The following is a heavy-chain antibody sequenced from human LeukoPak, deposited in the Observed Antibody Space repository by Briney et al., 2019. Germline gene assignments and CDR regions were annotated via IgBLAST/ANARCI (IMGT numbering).Heavy chain of an antibody. CDR2: ISPSSSYT. D-gene: IGHD2-21*02. CDR1: GFTFSDYY. Sequence: GGSLRLSCAASGFTFSDYYMSWIRQAPGKGLEWVSYISPSSSYTDYADSVKGRFTISRDNAKNSLYLQMNSLRAEDTAVYSCAKFSPMTASHYFHFWGQGTLVTVSS. V-gene: IGHV3-11*03. CDR3: AKFSPMTASHYFHF. J-gene: IGHJ4*02.